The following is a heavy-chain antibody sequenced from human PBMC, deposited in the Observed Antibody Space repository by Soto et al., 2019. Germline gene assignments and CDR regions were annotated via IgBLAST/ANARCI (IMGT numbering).Heavy chain of an antibody. D-gene: IGHD6-13*01. CDR3: AGIAAAGTVNWFDP. CDR1: GGSISSGGYS. CDR2: IYYSGST. V-gene: IGHV4-61*08. J-gene: IGHJ5*02. Sequence: PSETLSLTCAVSGGSISSGGYSWSWIRQPPGKGLEWIGYIYYSGSTNYNPSLKSRVTISVDTSKNQFSLKLSSVTAADTAVYYCAGIAAAGTVNWFDPWGQGTLVTVSS.